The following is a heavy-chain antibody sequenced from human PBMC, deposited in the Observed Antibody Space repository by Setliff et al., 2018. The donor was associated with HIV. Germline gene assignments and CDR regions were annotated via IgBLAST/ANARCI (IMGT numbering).Heavy chain of an antibody. J-gene: IGHJ6*02. CDR3: ARQESYSGDDPDYYYYYGMDV. D-gene: IGHD5-12*01. CDR1: GYSISSGYY. CDR2: IYHSGST. Sequence: SETLSLTCAVSGYSISSGYYWGWIRQPPGKGLEWIGNIYHSGSTYYISSLKSRVTISVDTSKNQFSLKLSSVTAADTAVYYCARQESYSGDDPDYYYYYGMDVWGQGTTVTVSS. V-gene: IGHV4-38-2*01.